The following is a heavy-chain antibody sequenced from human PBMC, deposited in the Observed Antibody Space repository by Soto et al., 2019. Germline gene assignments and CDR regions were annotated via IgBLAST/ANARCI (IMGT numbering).Heavy chain of an antibody. CDR3: ERDRRTMVRENYFDY. CDR1: GGSISSYY. CDR2: IYYSGST. J-gene: IGHJ4*02. Sequence: KPSETLSLTCTVSGGSISSYYWSWIRQPPGKGLEWIGYIYYSGSTNYNPSLKSRVTISVDTSKNQFSLKLSSVTAAEQAVYYCERDRRTMVRENYFDYWGKGTLVTVYS. D-gene: IGHD3-10*01. V-gene: IGHV4-59*01.